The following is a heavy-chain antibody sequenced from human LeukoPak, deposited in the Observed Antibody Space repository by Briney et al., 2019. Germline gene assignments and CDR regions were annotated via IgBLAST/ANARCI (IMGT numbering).Heavy chain of an antibody. CDR2: IKQDGSEK. V-gene: IGHV3-7*01. Sequence: QSGGSLRLSCAASGFTFSSYEMNWVRQAPGKGLEWVANIKQDGSEKYYVDSVKGRFTISRDNAKNSLYLQMNSLRAEDTAVYYCARDIWFGESSNYWGQGTLVTVSS. D-gene: IGHD3-10*01. CDR1: GFTFSSYE. CDR3: ARDIWFGESSNY. J-gene: IGHJ4*02.